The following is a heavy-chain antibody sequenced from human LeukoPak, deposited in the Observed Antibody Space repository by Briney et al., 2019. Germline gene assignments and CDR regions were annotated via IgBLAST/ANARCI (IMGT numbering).Heavy chain of an antibody. V-gene: IGHV3-73*01. J-gene: IGHJ6*03. CDR3: TRQGTFSDYYYYYMDV. CDR2: IRSKANSYAT. Sequence: QPGGSLRLXCAASGFTISGSAMHWVREASGKGLEWVGRIRSKANSYATAYAASVKGRFTISRDDSKNTAYLQMNSLKTEDTAVYYCTRQGTFSDYYYYYMDVWGKGTTVTVSS. CDR1: GFTISGSA. D-gene: IGHD3-16*01.